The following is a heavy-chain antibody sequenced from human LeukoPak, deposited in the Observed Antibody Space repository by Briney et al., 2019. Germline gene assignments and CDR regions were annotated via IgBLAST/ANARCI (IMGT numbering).Heavy chain of an antibody. CDR2: INPNSGGT. D-gene: IGHD3-3*01. CDR1: GYTFTGYY. J-gene: IGHJ5*02. Sequence: ASVKVSCKASGYTFTGYYMHWVRQAPGQGLEWMRWINPNSGGTNYAQKFQGRVTMTRDTSISTAYMELSRLRSDDTAVYYCARGITIFGVVYKGFDPWGQGTLVTVSS. CDR3: ARGITIFGVVYKGFDP. V-gene: IGHV1-2*02.